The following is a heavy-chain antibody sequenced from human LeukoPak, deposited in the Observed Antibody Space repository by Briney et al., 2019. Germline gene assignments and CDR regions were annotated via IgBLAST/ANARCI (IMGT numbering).Heavy chain of an antibody. CDR2: INPGGRST. J-gene: IGHJ4*02. V-gene: IGHV1-46*01. CDR3: ARDTQTPYFFDF. CDR1: GYPFSSYF. Sequence: ASVTVSCKTSGYPFSSYFVHWVRQAPGQGLEWMGMINPGGRSTTYAQKFQGRVTLTRDTSASTVYTELSSLRSDDTAVYFCARDTQTPYFFDFWGQGTLVTVSS.